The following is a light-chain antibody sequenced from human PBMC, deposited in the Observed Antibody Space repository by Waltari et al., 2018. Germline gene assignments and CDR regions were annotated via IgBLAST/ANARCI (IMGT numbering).Light chain of an antibody. CDR2: GAS. V-gene: IGKV3-15*01. J-gene: IGKJ4*01. CDR3: QQYNNWPPLT. CDR1: QSVSSN. Sequence: EIVMTQSPATLSVSPGERATLSCRASQSVSSNLAWYQQKPGQAPRLLIYGASTVATGIPAGFGGSGSGTEFTLTILGLQSEDFAVYYCQQYNNWPPLTFGGGTKVEIK.